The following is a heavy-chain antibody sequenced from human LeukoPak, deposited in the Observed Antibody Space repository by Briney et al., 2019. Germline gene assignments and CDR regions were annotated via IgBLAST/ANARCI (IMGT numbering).Heavy chain of an antibody. CDR3: ARVDSSNWYHAFDL. Sequence: KESGPTLVKPTQTLTLTCTFSGFSLRKSGVGVGWIRQPPGKALEWLALIYWDDDKRYSPSLKSRLTITKDMSKNQVVLTMTNMDPVDTATYYCARVDSSNWYHAFDLWGQGTMATVFS. CDR2: IYWDDDK. CDR1: GFSLRKSGVG. J-gene: IGHJ3*01. D-gene: IGHD6-13*01. V-gene: IGHV2-5*02.